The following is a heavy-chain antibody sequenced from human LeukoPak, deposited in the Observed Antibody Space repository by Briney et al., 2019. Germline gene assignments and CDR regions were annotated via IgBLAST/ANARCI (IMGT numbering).Heavy chain of an antibody. V-gene: IGHV3-7*01. J-gene: IGHJ4*02. CDR3: ARDSPRYDILAGYYDY. CDR1: GFTFSSYW. CDR2: IKQDGSEK. Sequence: PGGSLRLSCVASGFTFSSYWMSWLRQAPGKGLEWVANIKQDGSEKYYVDSVKGRFTISRDNAKNSLYLQMNSLRAEDTAVYYCARDSPRYDILAGYYDYWGQGTLVTVSS. D-gene: IGHD3-9*01.